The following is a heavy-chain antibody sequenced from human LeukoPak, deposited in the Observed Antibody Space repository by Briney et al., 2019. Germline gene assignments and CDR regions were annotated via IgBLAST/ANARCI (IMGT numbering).Heavy chain of an antibody. J-gene: IGHJ4*02. CDR3: ARDLTYYYDSSGYTADY. Sequence: ASVKVSCKASGYTFTSYDINWVRQATGQGLEWMGWMNPNSGNTGYAQKFQGRVTMTRDTSISTAYMELSRLRSDDTAVYYCARDLTYYYDSSGYTADYWGQGTLVTVSS. CDR2: MNPNSGNT. CDR1: GYTFTSYD. D-gene: IGHD3-22*01. V-gene: IGHV1-8*01.